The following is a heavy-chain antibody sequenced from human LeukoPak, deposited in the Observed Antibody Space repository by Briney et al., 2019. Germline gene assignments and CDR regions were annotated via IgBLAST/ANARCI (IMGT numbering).Heavy chain of an antibody. CDR2: IYYTGST. Sequence: SETLSLTCTVSGGSISSHHWSWIRQPPGKGLEWIGYIYYTGSTTCNPSLKSRVTISLDTSNNQFSLRLTSVTAADTAVYYCARLEAAYYFAYWGQGTLVTVSS. V-gene: IGHV4-59*11. CDR3: ARLEAAYYFAY. CDR1: GGSISSHH. J-gene: IGHJ4*02. D-gene: IGHD1-1*01.